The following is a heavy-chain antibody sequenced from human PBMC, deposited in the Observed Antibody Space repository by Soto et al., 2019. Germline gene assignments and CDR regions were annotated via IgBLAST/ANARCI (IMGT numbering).Heavy chain of an antibody. CDR2: ISYDGSNK. CDR3: AKDRRGIAAAGTGNWFDP. CDR1: GFTFSSYG. J-gene: IGHJ5*02. Sequence: SLRLSCAASGFTFSSYGMHWVRQAPGKGLEWVAVISYDGSNKYYADSVKGRSTISRDNSKNTLYLQMNSLRAEDTAVYYCAKDRRGIAAAGTGNWFDPWGQGTLVTVSS. D-gene: IGHD6-13*01. V-gene: IGHV3-30*18.